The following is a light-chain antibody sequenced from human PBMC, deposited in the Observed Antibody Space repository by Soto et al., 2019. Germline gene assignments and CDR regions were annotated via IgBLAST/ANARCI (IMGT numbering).Light chain of an antibody. Sequence: QSALTQPASVSGSPGQSITISCTGTSSDVGGYNYVSWYQQLPGKAPKLMIYDVSNRPSGVSNRFSGSKSGNTASLTISGLQAEDEADYYCSSYTSSSTPHVVFGGGTKLTVL. J-gene: IGLJ2*01. CDR3: SSYTSSSTPHVV. CDR2: DVS. V-gene: IGLV2-14*01. CDR1: SSDVGGYNY.